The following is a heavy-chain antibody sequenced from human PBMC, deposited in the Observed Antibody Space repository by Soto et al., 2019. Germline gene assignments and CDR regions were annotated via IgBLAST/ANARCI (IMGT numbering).Heavy chain of an antibody. D-gene: IGHD1-26*01. Sequence: ASVKVYCKASGYTLTSYGISWVRQAPGQGLEWMGWISAYNGNTNYAQKLQGRVTMTTDTSTSTAYMELRSLRSDDTAVYYCARYRFRRNWFDPWGQGTLVTVSS. CDR3: ARYRFRRNWFDP. CDR2: ISAYNGNT. J-gene: IGHJ5*02. V-gene: IGHV1-18*01. CDR1: GYTLTSYG.